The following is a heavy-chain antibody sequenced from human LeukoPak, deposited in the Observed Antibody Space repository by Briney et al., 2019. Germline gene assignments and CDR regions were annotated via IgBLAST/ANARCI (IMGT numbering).Heavy chain of an antibody. CDR1: GYTFTGYY. Sequence: ASVKVSCKTSGYTFTGYYIHWVRQAPGQGLEWMGCINPYSAATDYAQKFQDRVTMTSDTSISTAYMELSRLRSDDTAVYYCARSGVLTMVRGVIFRGFDYWGQGTLVTVSS. D-gene: IGHD3-10*01. V-gene: IGHV1-2*02. J-gene: IGHJ4*02. CDR2: INPYSAAT. CDR3: ARSGVLTMVRGVIFRGFDY.